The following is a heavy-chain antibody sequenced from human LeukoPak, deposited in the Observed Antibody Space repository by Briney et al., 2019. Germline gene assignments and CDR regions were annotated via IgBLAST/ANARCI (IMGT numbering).Heavy chain of an antibody. D-gene: IGHD2-21*01. Sequence: GGSLRLSCAASGFTFSSYAMHWVRQAPGKGLEWVAVISYDGSNKYYADSVKGRFTISRDNSKNTLYLQMNSLRAEDTAVYYCARVPIPLGGQGTLVTVSS. J-gene: IGHJ4*02. CDR2: ISYDGSNK. CDR1: GFTFSSYA. V-gene: IGHV3-30-3*01. CDR3: ARVPIPL.